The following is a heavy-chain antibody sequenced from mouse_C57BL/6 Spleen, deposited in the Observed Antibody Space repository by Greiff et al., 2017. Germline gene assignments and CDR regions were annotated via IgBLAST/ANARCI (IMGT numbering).Heavy chain of an antibody. CDR1: GYTFTEYT. J-gene: IGHJ4*01. CDR2: FYPGSGSI. Sequence: VQLQQSGAELVKPGASVKLSCKASGYTFTEYTIHWVKQRSGQGLEWIGWFYPGSGSIKYNEKFKDKATLTADKSSSTVYMELSRLTSEDSAVYFCARHEDLDSSGYPYAMDYWGQGTSVTVSS. D-gene: IGHD3-2*02. CDR3: ARHEDLDSSGYPYAMDY. V-gene: IGHV1-62-2*01.